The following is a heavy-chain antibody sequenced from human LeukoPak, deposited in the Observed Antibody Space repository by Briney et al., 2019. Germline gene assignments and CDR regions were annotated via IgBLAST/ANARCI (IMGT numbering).Heavy chain of an antibody. CDR1: GISFSDSY. J-gene: IGHJ5*02. D-gene: IGHD3-10*01. Sequence: GGSLRLSCVVSGISFSDSYRTWIRQTPGKGLEWLAYISGSGSDICYADSVKGRFTISRDNAKNSVYLQMNSLRPEDTAVYYCARDSGTTGEVKFDPWGQGTLVTVSS. V-gene: IGHV3-11*04. CDR2: ISGSGSDI. CDR3: ARDSGTTGEVKFDP.